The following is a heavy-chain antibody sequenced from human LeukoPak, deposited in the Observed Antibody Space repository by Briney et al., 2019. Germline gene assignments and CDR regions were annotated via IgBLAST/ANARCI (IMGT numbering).Heavy chain of an antibody. V-gene: IGHV4-31*03. CDR3: AAPGSTVNTWGAFDI. D-gene: IGHD4-17*01. CDR1: GGSISSGGYY. Sequence: SQTLSLTCTVSGGSISSGGYYWSWIRQHPGKGLEWIGYIYYSGSTYYNPSLKSRVTISVDTSKNQFSLKLSSVTAADTAVYYCAAPGSTVNTWGAFDIWGQGTMVTVSS. J-gene: IGHJ3*02. CDR2: IYYSGST.